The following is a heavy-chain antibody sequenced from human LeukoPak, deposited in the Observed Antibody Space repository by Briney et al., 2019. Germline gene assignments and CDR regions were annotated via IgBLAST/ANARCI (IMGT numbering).Heavy chain of an antibody. CDR3: ARDTSGSYSAY. CDR1: GSTFSSYA. CDR2: IIPILGIA. V-gene: IGHV1-69*04. D-gene: IGHD1-26*01. J-gene: IGHJ4*02. Sequence: SVKVSCKASGSTFSSYAISWVRPAPGQGLEWMGRIIPILGIANYAQKFQGRVTITADKSTSTAYMELSSLRSEDTAVYYCARDTSGSYSAYWGQGTLVTVSS.